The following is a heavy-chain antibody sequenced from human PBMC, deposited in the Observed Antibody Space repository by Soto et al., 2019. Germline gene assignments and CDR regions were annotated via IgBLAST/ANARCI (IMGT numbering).Heavy chain of an antibody. CDR3: ARHGGRVGVNIVATRHFHYYYYMDV. J-gene: IGHJ6*03. V-gene: IGHV4-59*08. CDR2: IYYSGIT. Sequence: SETLSLTCTVSGGSISSYYWSWIRQPPGKGLEWIGYIYYSGITNYNPSLKSRVIISVDTSKNQFSLKLSSVTAADTAVYYCARHGGRVGVNIVATRHFHYYYYMDVWGKGTTVTVSS. CDR1: GGSISSYY. D-gene: IGHD5-12*01.